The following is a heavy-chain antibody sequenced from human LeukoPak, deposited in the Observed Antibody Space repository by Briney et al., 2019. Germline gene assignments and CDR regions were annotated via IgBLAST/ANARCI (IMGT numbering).Heavy chain of an antibody. J-gene: IGHJ4*02. CDR1: GGSISSGDYY. D-gene: IGHD4-17*01. V-gene: IGHV4-30-4*01. Sequence: KSSETLSLTCTVSGGSISSGDYYWSWIRQPPGKGLEWIGYIYYSGSTYYNPSLKSRVTISVDTSKNQFSLKLSSVTAADTAVYYCARADDYGDYYFDYWGQGTLVTVSS. CDR2: IYYSGST. CDR3: ARADDYGDYYFDY.